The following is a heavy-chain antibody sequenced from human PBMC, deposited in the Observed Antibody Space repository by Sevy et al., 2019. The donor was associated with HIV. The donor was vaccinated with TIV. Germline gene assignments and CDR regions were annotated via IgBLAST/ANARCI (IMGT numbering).Heavy chain of an antibody. Sequence: GGSLILSCAASGFTLNNYWMNWVRQAPGKGLEWVANIKQDGSVKYYVDSVKGHFTISRDNARNLVFLQMNSLRVEDTALYYCVRAIAADGSFWGQGTLVTVSS. J-gene: IGHJ4*02. CDR3: VRAIAADGSF. CDR1: GFTLNNYW. CDR2: IKQDGSVK. D-gene: IGHD6-13*01. V-gene: IGHV3-7*01.